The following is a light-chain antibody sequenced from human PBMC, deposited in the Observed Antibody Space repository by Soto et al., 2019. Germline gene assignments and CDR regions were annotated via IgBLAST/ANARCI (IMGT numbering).Light chain of an antibody. CDR3: QQYNDWPPIT. V-gene: IGKV3-15*01. J-gene: IGKJ3*01. Sequence: VMTQSVPTLSVSPGERATLSCRASQSVSTDLAWYQQKPGQAPRLLIYGASTRATDVPARFSGGGSGTEFTLTISSLHSEDVAIYYCQQYNDWPPITFGPGTKVDIK. CDR1: QSVSTD. CDR2: GAS.